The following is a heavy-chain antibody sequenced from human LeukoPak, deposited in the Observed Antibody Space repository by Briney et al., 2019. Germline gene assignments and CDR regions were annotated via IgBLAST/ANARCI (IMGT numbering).Heavy chain of an antibody. CDR3: AKVTGTTNY. CDR2: ISGRDEST. D-gene: IGHD1-1*01. Sequence: GGSLRLSCAVSGLTFSNHALSWVRQAPGKGLEWVSAISGRDESTYYADSVKGRFTISRDNSKSTLYLQMSSPRAEDTAVYHCAKVTGTTNYWGQGTLVTVSS. J-gene: IGHJ4*02. CDR1: GLTFSNHA. V-gene: IGHV3-23*01.